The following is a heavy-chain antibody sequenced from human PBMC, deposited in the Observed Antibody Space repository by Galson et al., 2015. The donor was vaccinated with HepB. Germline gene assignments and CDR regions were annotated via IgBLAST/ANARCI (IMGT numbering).Heavy chain of an antibody. CDR2: IKQDGSEK. CDR3: ARGGLAPRFAFDI. D-gene: IGHD6-6*01. J-gene: IGHJ3*02. Sequence: SLRLSCAASRFTFSSYRMTWVRQAPGKGLEWVANIKQDGSEKYYVDSVRGRFTISRDNAKISLYLQMNSLRAEDTAVYYCARGGLAPRFAFDIGGQGTMVTVPS. V-gene: IGHV3-7*05. CDR1: RFTFSSYR.